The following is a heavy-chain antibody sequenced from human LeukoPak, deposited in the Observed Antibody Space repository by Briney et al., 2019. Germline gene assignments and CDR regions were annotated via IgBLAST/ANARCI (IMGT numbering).Heavy chain of an antibody. CDR1: GYTFAAYY. Sequence: APVKLSCKASGYTFAAYYIHWVRQAPGQGLEWMGWINPINPNSDDVRYAQNFRGRVTMTRDTSISTAYMELSSLTSDDTALYYCTRGGYSSSLYDYWGQGTLVTVSS. D-gene: IGHD6-13*01. V-gene: IGHV1-2*02. CDR3: TRGGYSSSLYDY. J-gene: IGHJ4*02. CDR2: INPINPNSDDV.